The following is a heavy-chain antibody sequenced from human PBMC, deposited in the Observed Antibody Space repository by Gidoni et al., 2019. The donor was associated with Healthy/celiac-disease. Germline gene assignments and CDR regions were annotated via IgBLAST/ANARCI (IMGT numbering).Heavy chain of an antibody. Sequence: QVQLVESGGGVVQPGRSLRLSCAASGFPFSSYAIHWVRQAPGKGLEWVAVISYDGSNKYYADSVKGRFTISRDNSKNTLYLQMNSLRAEDTAVYYCAREFKGDYGDYYGMDVWGQGTTVTVSS. CDR3: AREFKGDYGDYYGMDV. V-gene: IGHV3-30-3*01. J-gene: IGHJ6*02. CDR1: GFPFSSYA. CDR2: ISYDGSNK. D-gene: IGHD4-17*01.